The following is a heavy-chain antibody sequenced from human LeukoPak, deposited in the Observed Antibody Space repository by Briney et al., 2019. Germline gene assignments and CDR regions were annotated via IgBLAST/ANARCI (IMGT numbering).Heavy chain of an antibody. Sequence: GGSLRLSCAASGFTFSTYTMNWVRQAPGKGLEWVSSISSSSNFIDYADSMKGRFTISRDNAKNSLYLQMKSLRAEDTAVYYCARESTVAYMDVWGKGITVTVSS. D-gene: IGHD1-26*01. CDR3: ARESTVAYMDV. CDR1: GFTFSTYT. CDR2: ISSSSNFI. J-gene: IGHJ6*03. V-gene: IGHV3-21*06.